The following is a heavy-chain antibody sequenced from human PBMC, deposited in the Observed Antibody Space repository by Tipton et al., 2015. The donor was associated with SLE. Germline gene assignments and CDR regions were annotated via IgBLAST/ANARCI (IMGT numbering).Heavy chain of an antibody. J-gene: IGHJ6*04. V-gene: IGHV3-7*01. CDR1: GFTFSSYW. D-gene: IGHD3-16*01. CDR3: ARAEKRNGVGEDV. Sequence: SLRLSCAASGFTFSSYWMSWVRQAPGKGLEWVANIKQDGSEKYYVDSVKGRFTISRDNAKNSLYLQMNSLRAEDTAVYYCARAEKRNGVGEDVWGKGTTVTVSS. CDR2: IKQDGSEK.